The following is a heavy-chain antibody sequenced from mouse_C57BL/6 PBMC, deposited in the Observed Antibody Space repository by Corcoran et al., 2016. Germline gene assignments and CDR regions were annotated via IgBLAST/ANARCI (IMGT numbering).Heavy chain of an antibody. V-gene: IGHV1-26*01. CDR2: INPNNGGT. CDR1: GYTFTDYY. Sequence: EVQLQQSGPELVKPGASVKISCKASGYTFTDYYMNWVKQSHGKSLEWIGDINPNNGGTSYNQKFKGKATLTVDKSSSTAYMELRSLTSEDSAVYYCARLGALYYPGYWGQDTTLTVAS. CDR3: ARLGALYYPGY. D-gene: IGHD2-1*01. J-gene: IGHJ2*01.